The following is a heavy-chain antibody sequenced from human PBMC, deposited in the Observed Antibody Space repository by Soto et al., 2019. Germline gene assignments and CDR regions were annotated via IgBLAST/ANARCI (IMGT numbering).Heavy chain of an antibody. V-gene: IGHV1-46*01. D-gene: IGHD6-13*01. CDR3: ARARAAAGYYYYYGMDV. Sequence: ASVKVSCKASGYTFTSYYMHWVRQAPGQGLEWMGIINPSGGSTSYAQKFQGRVTMTRDTSTSTVYMELSSLRSEDTAVYYCARARAAAGYYYYYGMDVWRQGTTVTVSS. J-gene: IGHJ6*02. CDR1: GYTFTSYY. CDR2: INPSGGST.